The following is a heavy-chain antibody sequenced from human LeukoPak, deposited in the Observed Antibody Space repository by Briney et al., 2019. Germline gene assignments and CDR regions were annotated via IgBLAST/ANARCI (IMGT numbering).Heavy chain of an antibody. J-gene: IGHJ6*02. V-gene: IGHV1-69*04. CDR3: ARGPAGYYYYGMDV. CDR2: IIPILGIA. Sequence: GASVKVSCKASGGTFSSYAISWVRQAPGQGLGWMGRIIPILGIANYAQKFQGRVTITADKSTSTAYMELSSLRSEDTAVYYCARGPAGYYYYGMDVWGQGTTVTVSS. CDR1: GGTFSSYA.